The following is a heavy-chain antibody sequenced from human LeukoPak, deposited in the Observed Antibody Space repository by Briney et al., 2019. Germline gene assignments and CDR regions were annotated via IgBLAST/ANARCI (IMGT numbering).Heavy chain of an antibody. J-gene: IGHJ4*02. Sequence: PGRSLRLSCAASGFTFSSYAMHWVRQAPGKGLEWVSSISSSSSYIYYADSVKGRFTISRDNAKNSLYLQMNSLRAEDTAVYSCARGGYSSGWYPISSYFDYWGQGTLVTVSS. V-gene: IGHV3-21*01. CDR3: ARGGYSSGWYPISSYFDY. CDR1: GFTFSSYA. D-gene: IGHD6-19*01. CDR2: ISSSSSYI.